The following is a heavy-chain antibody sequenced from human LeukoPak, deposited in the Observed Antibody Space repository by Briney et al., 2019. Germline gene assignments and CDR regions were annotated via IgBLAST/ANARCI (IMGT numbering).Heavy chain of an antibody. V-gene: IGHV3-30-3*01. CDR2: ISYDGSNK. D-gene: IGHD3-22*01. Sequence: GGSLRLSCAASGFTFSSYAMHWVRKAPGKGLEWVAVISYDGSNKYYADSVKGRFTISRDNSKNTLYLQMNSLRAEDTAVYYCARVISLTYYYDSSGYPDYWGQGTLVTVSS. CDR3: ARVISLTYYYDSSGYPDY. J-gene: IGHJ4*02. CDR1: GFTFSSYA.